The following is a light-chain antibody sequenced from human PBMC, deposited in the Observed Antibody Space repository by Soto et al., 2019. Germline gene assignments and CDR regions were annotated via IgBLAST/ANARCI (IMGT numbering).Light chain of an antibody. Sequence: ELVLTQSPGTLSLSPGERATLSCRACRGVSSGYLAWYQQKPGQAPRPLIYAASNRATGIPGRFSGSGFGTDFTLTISRLEPEDFAVYYCQHYDISSWTFGQGTKVEI. CDR1: RGVSSGY. V-gene: IGKV3-20*01. J-gene: IGKJ1*01. CDR3: QHYDISSWT. CDR2: AAS.